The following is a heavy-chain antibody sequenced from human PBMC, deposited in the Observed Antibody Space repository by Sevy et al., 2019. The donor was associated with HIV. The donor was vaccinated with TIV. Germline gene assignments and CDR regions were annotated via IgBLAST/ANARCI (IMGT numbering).Heavy chain of an antibody. CDR3: ARVGSIVGATRVNYFDY. J-gene: IGHJ4*02. D-gene: IGHD1-26*01. CDR2: INSDGSST. V-gene: IGHV3-74*01. Sequence: GGSLRLSCAASGFTFSSYWMHWVRQAPGKGLVWVSRINSDGSSTSYADSVKGRFTISRDNAKNTLYLQMNSLRAEDTAWYYCARVGSIVGATRVNYFDYWGQGTLVTVSS. CDR1: GFTFSSYW.